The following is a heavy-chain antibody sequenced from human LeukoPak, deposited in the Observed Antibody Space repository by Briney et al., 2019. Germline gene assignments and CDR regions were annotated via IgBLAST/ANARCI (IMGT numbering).Heavy chain of an antibody. V-gene: IGHV1-69*13. J-gene: IGHJ3*02. CDR3: ARKGGISSGWYDDAFEI. D-gene: IGHD6-19*01. Sequence: SVKVCCKASGGTFSSYAISWVRQAPGQGLEWKGGNIPIFGTANDAQKFQGRVTITADESTSTAYMELSSLRSEDTAVYYCARKGGISSGWYDDAFEIWGQGTMVTVSS. CDR2: NIPIFGTA. CDR1: GGTFSSYA.